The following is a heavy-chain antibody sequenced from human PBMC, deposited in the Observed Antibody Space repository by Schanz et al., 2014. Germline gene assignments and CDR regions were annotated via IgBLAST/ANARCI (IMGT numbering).Heavy chain of an antibody. Sequence: VDLVESGGGVVQPGRSLTLSCAVSTSLFSRSVIHWVRQAPGKGLEWVSYISSSGSYTNYADSVKGRFTTSRDNGKKSMYLQMNSLRAEDTAVYYCARLDSSSWYPRYWGQGTLVTVSS. CDR2: ISSSGSYT. V-gene: IGHV3-21*05. CDR3: ARLDSSSWYPRY. D-gene: IGHD6-13*01. J-gene: IGHJ4*02. CDR1: TSLFSRSV.